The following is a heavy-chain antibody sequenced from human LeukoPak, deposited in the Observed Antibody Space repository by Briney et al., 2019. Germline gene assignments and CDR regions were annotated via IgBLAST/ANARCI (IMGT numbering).Heavy chain of an antibody. V-gene: IGHV3-20*04. J-gene: IGHJ6*02. CDR1: GFTFDDYA. D-gene: IGHD3-10*01. CDR2: INWNGGSI. Sequence: GGSLRLSCATSGFTFDDYAMSWVRQDPGKGLEWVSGINWNGGSIGYADSVKGRFTISRDNVKNSLFLQMHSLRAEDTALYYCARNRGIPLIRGLISFYYHAMDVWGQGTTVTVSS. CDR3: ARNRGIPLIRGLISFYYHAMDV.